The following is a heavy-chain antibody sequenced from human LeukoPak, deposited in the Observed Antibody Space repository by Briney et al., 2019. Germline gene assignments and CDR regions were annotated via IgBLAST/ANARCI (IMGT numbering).Heavy chain of an antibody. V-gene: IGHV4-59*08. CDR3: ARHYDFWSGYFGY. J-gene: IGHJ4*02. D-gene: IGHD3-3*01. CDR1: GGSISSYY. Sequence: TETLSLTCTVSGGSISSYYWSWIRQPPGKGLEWIGYIYYSGSTNYNPSLKSRVTISVDTSKNQFSLKLSSVTAADTAVYYCARHYDFWSGYFGYWGQGTLVTVSS. CDR2: IYYSGST.